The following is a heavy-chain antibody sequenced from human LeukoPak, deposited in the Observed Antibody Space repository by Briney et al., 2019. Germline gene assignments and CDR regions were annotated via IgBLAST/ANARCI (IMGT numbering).Heavy chain of an antibody. CDR1: GFTFSSYW. Sequence: GGSLRLSCAASGFTFSSYWMHWVRQAPGKGLVWVSRINSDGSSTSYADSVKGRFTISRDNAKNTLYLQMNCLRAEDTAVYYCARDHWGYSNYNRFDPWGQGTLVTVSS. J-gene: IGHJ5*02. D-gene: IGHD4-11*01. V-gene: IGHV3-74*01. CDR2: INSDGSST. CDR3: ARDHWGYSNYNRFDP.